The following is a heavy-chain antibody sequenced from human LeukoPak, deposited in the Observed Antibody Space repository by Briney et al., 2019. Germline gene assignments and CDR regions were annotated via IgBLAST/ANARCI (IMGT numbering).Heavy chain of an antibody. Sequence: PGGSLRLSCEASGFIFSNYAMAWVRQAPGKGLEWVSSITGSVTTTYYADSVKGRFTLSRDNSRNTLHLQMKNLRGDDTAIYYCVKGQYPPDNWFDPWGQGTLVTVSS. J-gene: IGHJ5*02. CDR3: VKGQYPPDNWFDP. CDR2: ITGSVTTT. CDR1: GFIFSNYA. V-gene: IGHV3-23*01. D-gene: IGHD2/OR15-2a*01.